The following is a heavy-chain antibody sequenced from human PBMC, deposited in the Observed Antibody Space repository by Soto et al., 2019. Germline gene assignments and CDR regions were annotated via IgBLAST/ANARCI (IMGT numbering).Heavy chain of an antibody. CDR3: ARGWGLVS. Sequence: QMEQSGAEVRKPGSSVKVSGKPSGGSLTSYPMAWVRQAPGQGFEWMGGIIPIHGTTEYAQKFQGRVTITADESTNRATLELTVLTSEDTAVYYCARGWGLVSWGQGTLVTVSS. CDR2: IIPIHGTT. CDR1: GGSLTSYP. V-gene: IGHV1-69*01. D-gene: IGHD3-16*01. J-gene: IGHJ4*02.